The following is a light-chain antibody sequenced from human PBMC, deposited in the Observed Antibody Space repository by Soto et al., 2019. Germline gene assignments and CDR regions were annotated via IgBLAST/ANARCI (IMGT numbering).Light chain of an antibody. V-gene: IGKV1-39*01. CDR2: TSS. CDR1: QSISGY. J-gene: IGKJ2*01. Sequence: DIQMTQSPSYLSASVGDKVTLTCRASQSISGYLNWYHQKPGKAPAMVIHTSSTLQSGVPSRYRGTRSGTDFTLTISSLQPEDFGTFFCQQSYTTPYTFCQGTK. CDR3: QQSYTTPYT.